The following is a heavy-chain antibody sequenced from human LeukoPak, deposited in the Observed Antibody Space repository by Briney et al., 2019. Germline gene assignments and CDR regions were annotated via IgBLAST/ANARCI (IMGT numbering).Heavy chain of an antibody. CDR1: GYSFGNYW. V-gene: IGHV5-51*01. CDR3: ARRGVFDSSDSRRRF. D-gene: IGHD6-19*01. CDR2: IYPDGSDA. J-gene: IGHJ4*02. Sequence: GESLKISCKGSGYSFGNYWIGWVRQMPGKGLEWMGIIYPDGSDARYTSAFQGQVTISVDRSLSTAYLQWSSLKASDTAMYFCARRGVFDSSDSRRRFWGQGTQVTVTS.